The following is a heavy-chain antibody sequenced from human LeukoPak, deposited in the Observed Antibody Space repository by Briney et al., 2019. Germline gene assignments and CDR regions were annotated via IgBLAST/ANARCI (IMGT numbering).Heavy chain of an antibody. CDR2: ISYDGSNK. J-gene: IGHJ4*02. D-gene: IGHD3-22*01. CDR1: GFTFSSYA. Sequence: PGRSLRLSCAASGFTFSSYAMHWVRQAPGKGLEWVAVISYDGSNKYYADSVKGRFTISRDNSKNTLYLQMNSLRAEDTAVYYCARDRNYYDSSGYYFDYWGQGTLVTVSS. CDR3: ARDRNYYDSSGYYFDY. V-gene: IGHV3-30-3*01.